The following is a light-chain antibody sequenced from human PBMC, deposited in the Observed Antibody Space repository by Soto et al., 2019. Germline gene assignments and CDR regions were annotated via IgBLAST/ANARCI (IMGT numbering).Light chain of an antibody. CDR1: QNIHTN. CDR2: GAS. J-gene: IGKJ1*01. Sequence: EIVITQAPATLSVSPGERATLSCRAGQNIHTNLAWYQQKPGQAPRILLYGASTRATGIPDRVSGRGSRTEFTLTISRLESEDFAVDDCPQYGNATWTFGQGTKVDIK. CDR3: PQYGNATWT. V-gene: IGKV3D-15*01.